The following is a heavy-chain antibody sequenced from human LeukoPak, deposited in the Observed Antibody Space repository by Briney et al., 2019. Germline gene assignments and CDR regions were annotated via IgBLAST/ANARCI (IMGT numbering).Heavy chain of an antibody. CDR1: GFTFSSYG. V-gene: IGHV3-33*01. Sequence: GRSLRLSCAASGFTFSSYGMHWVRQAPGKGLEWVAVIWYDGSNKYYADSVKGRFTTSRDNSKNTLYLQMNSLRAEDTAVYYCARDSAGRWLQPADAFDIWGQGTMVTVSS. D-gene: IGHD5-24*01. J-gene: IGHJ3*02. CDR2: IWYDGSNK. CDR3: ARDSAGRWLQPADAFDI.